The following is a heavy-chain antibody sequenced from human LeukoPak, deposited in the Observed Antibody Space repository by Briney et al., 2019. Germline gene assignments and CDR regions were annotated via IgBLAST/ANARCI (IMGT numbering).Heavy chain of an antibody. CDR1: GGSISSYY. CDR3: ARVAGSGWYVSPYYYYYMDV. D-gene: IGHD6-19*01. Sequence: PSETLSLTCTVSGGSISSYYWSWIRQPPGKGLEWIGYIYYSGSTNYNPSLKSRVTISVDTSKNQFSLKLSSVTAADTAVYYCARVAGSGWYVSPYYYYYMDVWGKGTTVTISS. V-gene: IGHV4-59*01. J-gene: IGHJ6*03. CDR2: IYYSGST.